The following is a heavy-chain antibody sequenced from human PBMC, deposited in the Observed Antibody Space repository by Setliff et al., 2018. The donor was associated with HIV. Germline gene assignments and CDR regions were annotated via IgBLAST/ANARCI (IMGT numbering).Heavy chain of an antibody. Sequence: SETLSLTCTVSGDSIGYYYWSWIRQPAGRGLEWMGRIHTSGSTNYNPSLTSRVTLSVDTSKNQCFLKLTSLSAADTAVYYCARDRIEVVVDGPHDVFDVWGRGTTVTVSS. J-gene: IGHJ3*01. CDR3: ARDRIEVVVDGPHDVFDV. CDR1: GDSIGYYY. D-gene: IGHD2-15*01. CDR2: IHTSGST. V-gene: IGHV4-4*07.